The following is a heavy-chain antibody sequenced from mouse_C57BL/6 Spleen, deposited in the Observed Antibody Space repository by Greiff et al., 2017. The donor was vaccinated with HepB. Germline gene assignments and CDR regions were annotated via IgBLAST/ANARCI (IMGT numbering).Heavy chain of an antibody. D-gene: IGHD2-5*01. J-gene: IGHJ2*01. Sequence: QVHVKQSGAELVRPGASVTLSCKASGYTFTDYEMHWVKQTPVHGLEWIGAIDPETGGTAYNQKFKGKAILTADKSSSTAYMELRSLTSEDSAVYYCTRSNYSTSGLDYWGQGTTLTVSS. CDR3: TRSNYSTSGLDY. CDR2: IDPETGGT. CDR1: GYTFTDYE. V-gene: IGHV1-15*01.